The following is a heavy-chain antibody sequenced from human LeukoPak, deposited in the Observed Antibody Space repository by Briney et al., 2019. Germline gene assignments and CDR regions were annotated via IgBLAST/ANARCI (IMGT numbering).Heavy chain of an antibody. CDR2: ISGSGGST. V-gene: IGHV3-23*01. J-gene: IGHJ6*02. CDR3: AKDDFWSGSVGMDV. D-gene: IGHD3-3*01. Sequence: PGGSLRLSCAVSGFTFSSYAMSWVRQAPGKGLEWVSAISGSGGSTYYADSVKGRFTISRDNSKNTLYLQMNSLRAEDTAVYYCAKDDFWSGSVGMDVWGQGTTVTVSS. CDR1: GFTFSSYA.